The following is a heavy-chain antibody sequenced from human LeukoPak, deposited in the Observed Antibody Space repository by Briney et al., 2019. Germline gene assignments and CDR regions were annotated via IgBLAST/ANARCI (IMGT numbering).Heavy chain of an antibody. CDR3: ANPDIVVVPAAS. D-gene: IGHD2-2*01. CDR1: GFTFSSYA. J-gene: IGHJ4*02. V-gene: IGHV3-23*01. CDR2: ISGSGGST. Sequence: GGSLRLSCAASGFTFSSYAMSWVRQAPGKGLEWVSAISGSGGSTYYADSVKGRFTISRDNSKNALYLQMNSLRAEDTAVYYCANPDIVVVPAASWGQGTLVTVSS.